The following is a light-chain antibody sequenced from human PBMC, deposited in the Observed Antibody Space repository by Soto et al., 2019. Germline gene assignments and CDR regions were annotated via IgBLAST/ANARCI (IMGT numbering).Light chain of an antibody. CDR3: QQYKNWPTRT. CDR2: GAS. CDR1: QSVSSN. V-gene: IGKV3-15*01. Sequence: EIVMTQSPATLSVSPGERATLSCRASQSVSSNLAWYQQKPGQAPRLLIYGASIRATGIPARFSGSGSGTEFTLTISSLQSEEFAVYYCQQYKNWPTRTFGQGTKVEIK. J-gene: IGKJ1*01.